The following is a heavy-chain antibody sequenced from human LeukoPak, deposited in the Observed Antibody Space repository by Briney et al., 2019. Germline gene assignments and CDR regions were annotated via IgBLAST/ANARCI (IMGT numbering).Heavy chain of an antibody. CDR1: GGSISSYY. D-gene: IGHD1-1*01. J-gene: IGHJ4*02. CDR3: ARIMEHFDF. CDR2: IYYSGST. V-gene: IGHV4-59*13. Sequence: SETLSLTCTVSGGSISSYYWTWIRQPPGKGLEWIGYIYYSGSTDYNPSLKSRVTISVDTSKNQFSLKLTSVTAADTAVYYCARIMEHFDFWGQGTLVTVSS.